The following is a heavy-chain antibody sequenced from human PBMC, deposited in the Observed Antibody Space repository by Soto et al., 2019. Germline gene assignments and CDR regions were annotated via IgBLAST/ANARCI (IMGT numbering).Heavy chain of an antibody. CDR3: AKTRYSSQYYYYGMDV. J-gene: IGHJ6*02. Sequence: SDTLSLTCTVSGVSFSSGDYYWSWVRQPPGKGLEWIGYIYYTGSTFNNPSLKSRVSISIDTSKTQFSLKLSSVTAADTAVYYCAKTRYSSQYYYYGMDVWGQGTTVTVSS. V-gene: IGHV4-30-4*02. CDR1: GVSFSSGDYY. CDR2: IYYTGST. D-gene: IGHD6-13*01.